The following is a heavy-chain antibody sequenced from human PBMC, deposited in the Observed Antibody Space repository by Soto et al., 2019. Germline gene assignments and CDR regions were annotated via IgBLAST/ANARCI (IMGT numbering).Heavy chain of an antibody. CDR2: INPNSGGT. CDR3: ARDSRYCSGGSCYSD. CDR1: GYTFTGYY. J-gene: IGHJ4*02. D-gene: IGHD2-15*01. Sequence: ASVKVSCNASGYTFTGYYMHWVRQAPGQGLEWMGWINPNSGGTNYAQKFQGRVTMTRDTSISTAYMELSRLRSDDTAVYYCARDSRYCSGGSCYSDWGQGTLVTVSS. V-gene: IGHV1-2*02.